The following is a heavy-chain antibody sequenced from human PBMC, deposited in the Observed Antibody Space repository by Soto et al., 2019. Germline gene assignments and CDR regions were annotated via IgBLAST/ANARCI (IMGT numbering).Heavy chain of an antibody. D-gene: IGHD2-21*02. CDR2: INAGNGNT. Sequence: QVQLVQSGAEEKKPGASVKVSCKASGYTFTSYAMHWVRQAPGQRLEWMGWINAGNGNTKYSQKFQGRVTITRDTSASTAYTVLSSLRSEDTAVYYCAGSFVVVTALDYWGQGTLVTVSS. V-gene: IGHV1-3*05. J-gene: IGHJ4*02. CDR1: GYTFTSYA. CDR3: AGSFVVVTALDY.